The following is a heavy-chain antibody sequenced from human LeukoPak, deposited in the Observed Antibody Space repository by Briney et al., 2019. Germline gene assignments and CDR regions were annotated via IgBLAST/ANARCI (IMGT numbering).Heavy chain of an antibody. CDR3: ARGRRHSSSWYAY. Sequence: PSETLSLTCTVSGGSISSYYWSWIRQSPGKRLEWIGYIYYSGGINYNPSLKSRVTMSLDTSKNQFSLKLSSVTAADTAVYYCARGRRHSSSWYAYWGQGTLVTVSS. CDR1: GGSISSYY. J-gene: IGHJ4*02. D-gene: IGHD6-13*01. CDR2: IYYSGGI. V-gene: IGHV4-59*12.